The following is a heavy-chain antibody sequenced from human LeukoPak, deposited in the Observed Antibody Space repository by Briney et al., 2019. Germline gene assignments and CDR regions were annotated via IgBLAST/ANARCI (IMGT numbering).Heavy chain of an antibody. CDR1: GFTFSTYA. Sequence: GGSLRLSCAASGFTFSTYAITRGRQAPGKGLEWVALICYDESNSYYADSEKGRVTISRDNSKKMLYLQMNIRRADDTPVYYCAKSCLELDAYDYYRDVWGKGSTVTVSS. D-gene: IGHD1-7*01. CDR3: AKSCLELDAYDYYRDV. CDR2: ICYDESNS. J-gene: IGHJ6*03. V-gene: IGHV3-33*06.